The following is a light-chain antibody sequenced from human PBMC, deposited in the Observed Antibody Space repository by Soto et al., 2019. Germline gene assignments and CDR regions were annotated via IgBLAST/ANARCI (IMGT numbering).Light chain of an antibody. CDR2: ATR. CDR3: CSCAGSITFT. CDR1: SSDVGNYNL. V-gene: IGLV2-23*02. Sequence: QSALTQPASVSGSPGQSITISCTGTSSDVGNYNLVSWYQQHPGKAPKLIIYATRKRPSGVSNRYSGSKSGNTASLTISGLQAEDEATYHCCSCAGSITFTFGGGTKLTVL. J-gene: IGLJ2*01.